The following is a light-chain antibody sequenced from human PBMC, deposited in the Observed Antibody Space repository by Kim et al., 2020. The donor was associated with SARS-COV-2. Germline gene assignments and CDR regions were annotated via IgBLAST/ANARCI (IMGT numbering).Light chain of an antibody. Sequence: QSVLTQPPTVSGAPGERVTISCTGSSSNTGVGYDVHWYQQFPGTAPRLLIFRYGYRPSGVPSRFSGFKSGTSASLVITGLQAEDEADYYCQSYDSGLRGWVFGGGTQLTVL. CDR3: QSYDSGLRGWV. CDR1: SSNTGVGYD. CDR2: RYG. J-gene: IGLJ3*02. V-gene: IGLV1-40*01.